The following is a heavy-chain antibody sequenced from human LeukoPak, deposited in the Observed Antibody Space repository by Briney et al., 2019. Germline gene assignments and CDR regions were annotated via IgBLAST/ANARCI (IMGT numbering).Heavy chain of an antibody. CDR3: AGEVGAGDAFDI. D-gene: IGHD1-26*01. CDR1: GGTFSSYA. J-gene: IGHJ3*02. Sequence: ASVKVSCKASGGTFSSYAISWVRQAPGQGLEWMGWISAYNGNTNYAQKLQGRVTMTTDTSTSTAYMELRSLRSDDTAVYYCAGEVGAGDAFDIWGQGTMVTVSS. V-gene: IGHV1-18*01. CDR2: ISAYNGNT.